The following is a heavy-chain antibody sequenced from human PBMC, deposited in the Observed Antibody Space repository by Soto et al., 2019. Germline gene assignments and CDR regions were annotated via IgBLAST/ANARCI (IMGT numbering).Heavy chain of an antibody. J-gene: IGHJ6*02. CDR2: IIPILGIA. CDR3: ASNFEYSGPDYYYYYGMDV. D-gene: IGHD5-12*01. CDR1: GGTFSSYT. V-gene: IGHV1-69*02. Sequence: SVKVSCKASGGTFSSYTISWVRQAPGQGLEWMGRIIPILGIANYAQKFQGRVTITADKSTSTAYMELSSLRSEDTAVYYCASNFEYSGPDYYYYYGMDVWGQGTTVTVSS.